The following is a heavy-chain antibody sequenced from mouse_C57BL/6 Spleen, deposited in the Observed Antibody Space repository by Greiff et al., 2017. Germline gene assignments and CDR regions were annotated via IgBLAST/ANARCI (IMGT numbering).Heavy chain of an antibody. CDR1: GYTFTSYW. Sequence: VQLLQPGTELVKPGASVKLSCKASGYTFTSYWMHWVQQRPGQGLEWIGNINTNNGGTIYNQKFKGKATLTVDKSASTAYMELRSLTSEDTAVYYCARSPRQLRYFDDWGQGTTLTVSS. V-gene: IGHV1-53*01. CDR3: ARSPRQLRYFDD. D-gene: IGHD3-2*02. CDR2: INTNNGGT. J-gene: IGHJ2*01.